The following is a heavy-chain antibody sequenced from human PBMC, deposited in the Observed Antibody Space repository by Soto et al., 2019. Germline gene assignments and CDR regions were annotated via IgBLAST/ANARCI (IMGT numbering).Heavy chain of an antibody. D-gene: IGHD1-26*01. CDR2: ISSRGSFI. CDR1: GFTFSDYS. J-gene: IGHJ1*01. CDR3: VRVPSGAETDQITPFQH. V-gene: IGHV3-21*06. Sequence: GGSLRLSCTGSGFTFSDYSINWVRQAPGKGLEWVSSISSRGSFIYYADSLQGRLTISRDNVKNLVFLQMRSLTPEDTALYFCVRVPSGAETDQITPFQHWGQGT.